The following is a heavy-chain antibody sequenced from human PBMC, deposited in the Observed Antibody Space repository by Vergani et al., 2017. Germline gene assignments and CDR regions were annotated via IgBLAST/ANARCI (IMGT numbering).Heavy chain of an antibody. CDR3: AIAAAAGYYYYGMDV. V-gene: IGHV3-23*01. CDR1: GFTFCSYA. Sequence: EVQLLESGGGLVPPGGSLRLACAAAGFTFCSYAMSWGRQAPGKGLEWVSAISGSGGSTYYADSVKGRFTISRDNSKNTLYLQMNSLRAEDTAVYYCAIAAAAGYYYYGMDVWGQGTTVTVSS. J-gene: IGHJ6*02. D-gene: IGHD6-13*01. CDR2: ISGSGGST.